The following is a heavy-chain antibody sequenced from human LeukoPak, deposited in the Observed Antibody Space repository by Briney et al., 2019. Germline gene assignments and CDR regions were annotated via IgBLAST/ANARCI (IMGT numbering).Heavy chain of an antibody. CDR3: VRGTPTPGMDY. CDR1: GYPFIAHF. CDR2: IDTTTGNP. Sequence: ASVKVSCKAFGYPFIAHFLNWVRQAPGQGLKGMGNIDTTTGNPRYAQDFTGRFVFSLDTSVSTAYLQITSLKADDTAAYYCVRGTPTPGMDYWGQGTQVTVS. J-gene: IGHJ4*02. V-gene: IGHV7-4-1*02. D-gene: IGHD3-10*01.